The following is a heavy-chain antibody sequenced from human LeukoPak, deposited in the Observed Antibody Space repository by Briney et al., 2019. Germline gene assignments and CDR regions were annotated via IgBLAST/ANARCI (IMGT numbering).Heavy chain of an antibody. D-gene: IGHD1-7*01. CDR1: GYTFIGYY. CDR2: INPNSANT. V-gene: IGHV1-2*02. J-gene: IGHJ3*02. Sequence: ASVKVSCKASGYTFIGYYMHWVRQAPGQGLEWMGWINPNSANTNYAQNIQGRVTVTKDTSTSTAYMELRSLRSDDTAMYYCARPSITGTLGAFEISGQGTMVTVSS. CDR3: ARPSITGTLGAFEI.